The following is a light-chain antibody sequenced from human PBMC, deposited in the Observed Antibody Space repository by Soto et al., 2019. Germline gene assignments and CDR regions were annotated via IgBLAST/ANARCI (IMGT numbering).Light chain of an antibody. V-gene: IGLV1-47*01. CDR2: RNN. CDR3: AAWDDSLSGPHVL. CDR1: SSNIGSNY. J-gene: IGLJ2*01. Sequence: QSVLTQPPSASGTPGQRVTISCSGSSSNIGSNYVYWYQQLPGTAPKLLIYRNNQRPPGVPDRFSGSKSGTSASLAISGLRSEDEADYYCAAWDDSLSGPHVLFGGGTKLTVL.